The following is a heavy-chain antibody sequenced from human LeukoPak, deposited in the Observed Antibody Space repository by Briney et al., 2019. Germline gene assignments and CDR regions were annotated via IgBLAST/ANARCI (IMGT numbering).Heavy chain of an antibody. CDR3: ARGIDTAMEPDY. CDR1: GYTFTSYD. J-gene: IGHJ4*02. Sequence: ASMKVSCKASGYTFTSYDINWVRQATGQGLEWMGWMNPNSGNTGYAQKFQGRVTVTRNTSISTAYMELSSLRSEDTAVYYCARGIDTAMEPDYWGQGTLVTVSS. CDR2: MNPNSGNT. V-gene: IGHV1-8*01. D-gene: IGHD5-18*01.